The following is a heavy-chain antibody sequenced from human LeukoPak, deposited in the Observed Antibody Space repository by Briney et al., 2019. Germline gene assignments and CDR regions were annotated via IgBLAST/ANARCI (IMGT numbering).Heavy chain of an antibody. D-gene: IGHD2-2*01. Sequence: SETLSHTCAVSGGSFSGYYWSWIRQPPGKGLEWIGEINHSGSTNYNPSLKSRVTISVDTSKNQFSLKLSSVTAADTAVYYCARGRGYCSSTSCYRGYYYYYMDVWGKGTTVTVSS. CDR2: INHSGST. V-gene: IGHV4-34*01. CDR3: ARGRGYCSSTSCYRGYYYYYMDV. CDR1: GGSFSGYY. J-gene: IGHJ6*03.